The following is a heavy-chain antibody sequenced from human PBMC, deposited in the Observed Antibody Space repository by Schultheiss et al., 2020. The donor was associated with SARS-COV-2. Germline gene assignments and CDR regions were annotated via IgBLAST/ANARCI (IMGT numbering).Heavy chain of an antibody. D-gene: IGHD5-12*01. CDR1: GFTFSSYA. V-gene: IGHV3-30*04. J-gene: IGHJ4*02. Sequence: GGSLRLSCAASGFTFSSYAMHWVRQAPGKGLEWVAVISYDGSNKYYADSVKGRFTISRDNSKNSLYLQMSSLRAEDTAVYYCARAQFEQYIDIVTTTAYYFDYWGQGTLVTVSS. CDR2: ISYDGSNK. CDR3: ARAQFEQYIDIVTTTAYYFDY.